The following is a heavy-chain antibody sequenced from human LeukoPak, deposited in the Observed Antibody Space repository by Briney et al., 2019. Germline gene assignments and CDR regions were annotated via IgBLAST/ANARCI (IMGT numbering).Heavy chain of an antibody. J-gene: IGHJ5*02. Sequence: SETLSLTSTVSGGSISIYYWSWIRQPPWKGLEWIGYIYYSGSTNYNPSLKSRVTISVDTSKNQFSLKLSSVTAADTAVYYCARESMVYGDYVGGWFDPWGQGTLVTVSS. CDR1: GGSISIYY. V-gene: IGHV4-59*01. D-gene: IGHD4-17*01. CDR3: ARESMVYGDYVGGWFDP. CDR2: IYYSGST.